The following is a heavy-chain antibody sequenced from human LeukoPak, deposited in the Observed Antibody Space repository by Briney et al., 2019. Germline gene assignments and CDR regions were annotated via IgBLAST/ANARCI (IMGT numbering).Heavy chain of an antibody. D-gene: IGHD6-19*01. J-gene: IGHJ4*02. CDR2: ISYDGSNK. V-gene: IGHV3-30*04. CDR3: ARVGYRSGWYYFDY. Sequence: PGGSLRLSCAASGFTFSSYAMHWVRQAPGKGLEWVAVISYDGSNKSYADSVKGRLPISRDNSKNTLYLQMNSLRAEDTAVDYCARVGYRSGWYYFDYWGQGTLVTVSS. CDR1: GFTFSSYA.